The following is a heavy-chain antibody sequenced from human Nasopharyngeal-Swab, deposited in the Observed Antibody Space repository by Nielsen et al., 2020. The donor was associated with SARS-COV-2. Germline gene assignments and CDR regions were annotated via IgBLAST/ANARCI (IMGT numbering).Heavy chain of an antibody. J-gene: IGHJ4*02. CDR3: AKTSARIGYSSGWGPDY. CDR1: GFTFSSYA. Sequence: ESLKISCAASGFTFSSYAMSWVRQAPGKGLEWVPGISASGGSTYSADSVKGRFTISRDNSKNTLYLQMNSLRADDTAVYYCAKTSARIGYSSGWGPDYWGQGTLVTVSS. D-gene: IGHD6-19*01. CDR2: ISASGGST. V-gene: IGHV3-23*01.